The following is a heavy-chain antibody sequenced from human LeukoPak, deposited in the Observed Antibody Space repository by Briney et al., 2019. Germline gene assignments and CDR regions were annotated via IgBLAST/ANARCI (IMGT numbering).Heavy chain of an antibody. D-gene: IGHD3-3*01. CDR1: GFTFNFFG. CDR2: TRYDGSYK. Sequence: GGSLRLSCAASGFTFNFFGMHWVRQAPGKGLEWVAFTRYDGSYKRYIDSVNGRFTISRDNSKNTLYLQMNRLRVEDAAGYSCAKGRVARGFNDPFDIWGQGTMVTVSS. CDR3: AKGRVARGFNDPFDI. J-gene: IGHJ3*02. V-gene: IGHV3-30*02.